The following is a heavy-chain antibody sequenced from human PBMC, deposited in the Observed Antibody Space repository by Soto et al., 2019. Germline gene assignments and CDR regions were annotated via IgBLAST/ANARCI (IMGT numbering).Heavy chain of an antibody. J-gene: IGHJ3*02. Sequence: GESLKISCQGSGYSFTSYWIGWVRQMPGKGLEWMGIIYPGDSDTRYSPSFQGQVTISADKSISTAYLQWSSLKASDTAMYYCARQIDYVWGSYRLYAFDIWGQGTMVTVSS. CDR3: ARQIDYVWGSYRLYAFDI. CDR1: GYSFTSYW. CDR2: IYPGDSDT. V-gene: IGHV5-51*01. D-gene: IGHD3-16*02.